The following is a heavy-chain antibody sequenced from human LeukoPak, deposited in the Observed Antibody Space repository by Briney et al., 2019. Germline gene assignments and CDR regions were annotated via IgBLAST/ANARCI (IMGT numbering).Heavy chain of an antibody. D-gene: IGHD3-22*01. V-gene: IGHV4-61*02. CDR3: ARWPGYYDSSGFDY. CDR2: IYTSGST. Sequence: PSETLSLTCTVSGGSISSSSYYWGWIRQPAGKGLEWIGRIYTSGSTNYNPSLKSRVTISVDTSKNQFSLKLSSVTAADTAVYYCARWPGYYDSSGFDYWGQGTLVTVSS. CDR1: GGSISSSSYY. J-gene: IGHJ4*02.